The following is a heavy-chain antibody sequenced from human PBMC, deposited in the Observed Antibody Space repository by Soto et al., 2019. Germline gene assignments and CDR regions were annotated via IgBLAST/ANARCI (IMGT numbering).Heavy chain of an antibody. CDR1: CGSISRGGYY. Sequence: SETLSLTCTVSCGSISRGGYYWSWIRQHPGKGLEWIGYIYYSGSTYYNPSLKSRVTISVDTSKNQFSLKLSSVTAADTAVYYCARELGYYDSSGPYNWFDPWGQGTLVTVSS. D-gene: IGHD3-22*01. CDR3: ARELGYYDSSGPYNWFDP. V-gene: IGHV4-31*03. J-gene: IGHJ5*02. CDR2: IYYSGST.